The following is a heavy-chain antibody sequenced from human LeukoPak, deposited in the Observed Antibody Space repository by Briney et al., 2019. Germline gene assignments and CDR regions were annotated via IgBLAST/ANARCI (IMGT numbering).Heavy chain of an antibody. CDR1: GDSVSSNSAA. J-gene: IGHJ6*02. V-gene: IGHV6-1*01. D-gene: IGHD6-13*01. Sequence: SQTLSLTCALSGDSVSSNSAAWSWIRQSPSRGLEWLGRTYYRSKWYNDYAVSVKSRITINPDTSKNQFSLQLNSVTPEDTAVYYCAREGSSSWYTPYYYYYGMDVWGQGTTVTVSS. CDR3: AREGSSSWYTPYYYYYGMDV. CDR2: TYYRSKWYN.